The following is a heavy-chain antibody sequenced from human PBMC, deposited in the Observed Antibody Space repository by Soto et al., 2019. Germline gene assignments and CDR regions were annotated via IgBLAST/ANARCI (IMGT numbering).Heavy chain of an antibody. D-gene: IGHD2-8*01. V-gene: IGHV1-69*01. Sequence: QVLLVQSGAEMKQPGSSVSVSCRASGDSFTNYAFTWVRQAPGHGPEWLGGIILALGTPHYSQRFQGRLTIPADESASTVYMELGSLRLDDTAVYYCGRYCTNTKCRGGYYLDLWGQGTLLTVS. J-gene: IGHJ5*02. CDR1: GDSFTNYA. CDR2: IILALGTP. CDR3: GRYCTNTKCRGGYYLDL.